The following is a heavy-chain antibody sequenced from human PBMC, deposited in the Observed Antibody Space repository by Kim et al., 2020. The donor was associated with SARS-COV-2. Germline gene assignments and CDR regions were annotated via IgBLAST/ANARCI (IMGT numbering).Heavy chain of an antibody. CDR1: GYSFTSYW. Sequence: GESLKISCKGSGYSFTSYWISWVRQMPGKGLEWMGRIDPSDSYTNYSPSFQGHVTISADKSISTAYLQWSSLKASDTAMYYCARYSSSWMGDYYYGMDVWGQGTTVTVSS. J-gene: IGHJ6*02. CDR2: IDPSDSYT. D-gene: IGHD6-13*01. V-gene: IGHV5-10-1*01. CDR3: ARYSSSWMGDYYYGMDV.